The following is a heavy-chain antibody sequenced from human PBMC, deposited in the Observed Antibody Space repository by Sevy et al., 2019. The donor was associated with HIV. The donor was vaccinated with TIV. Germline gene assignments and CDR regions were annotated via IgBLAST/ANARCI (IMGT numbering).Heavy chain of an antibody. Sequence: GGSLRLSCAASGFTFENYGMSWVRQAPGKGLEWVTGINGNGGTKNYVDSVKGRFTISRDNAKNSLNLEMDSLRVEDTAIYYCAGNTGIAYGDNGFDPWGQGTLVTVSS. J-gene: IGHJ5*02. V-gene: IGHV3-20*04. D-gene: IGHD2-8*02. CDR3: AGNTGIAYGDNGFDP. CDR2: INGNGGTK. CDR1: GFTFENYG.